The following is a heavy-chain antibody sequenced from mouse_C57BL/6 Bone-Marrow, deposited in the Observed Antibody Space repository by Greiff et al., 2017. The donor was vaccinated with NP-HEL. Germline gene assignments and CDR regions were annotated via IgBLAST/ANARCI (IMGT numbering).Heavy chain of an antibody. J-gene: IGHJ2*01. CDR2: ISSGGSYT. CDR3: ARHYYSNYFDY. CDR1: GFTFSSYG. Sequence: EVQRVESGGDLVKPGGSLKLSCAASGFTFSSYGMSWVRQTPDKRLEWVATISSGGSYTYYPDNVKGRFTISRDNAKNTLYLQLSSLKSEDTAMYYCARHYYSNYFDYWGQGTTLTVSS. D-gene: IGHD2-5*01. V-gene: IGHV5-6*01.